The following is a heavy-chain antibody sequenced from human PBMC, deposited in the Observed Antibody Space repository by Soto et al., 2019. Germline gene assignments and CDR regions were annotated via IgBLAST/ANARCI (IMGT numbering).Heavy chain of an antibody. CDR2: IYYNGST. V-gene: IGHV4-59*01. D-gene: IGHD4-17*01. Sequence: SETLSLTCTVSGGSISNYYWSWIRQPPGKGLKWIGYIYYNGSTNYNPSLKSRVTISVDTSKNQFSLKLNSVTAADTAVYYCARVNYGNYYYYYGMDVWGQGTTVTVSS. CDR1: GGSISNYY. CDR3: ARVNYGNYYYYYGMDV. J-gene: IGHJ6*02.